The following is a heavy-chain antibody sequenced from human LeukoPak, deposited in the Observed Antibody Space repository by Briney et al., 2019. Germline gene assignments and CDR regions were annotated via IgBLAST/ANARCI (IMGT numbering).Heavy chain of an antibody. CDR2: IYAGDSDT. CDR3: ARQPARGYSYGFLRSYYYYGMDV. CDR1: GYSFTSYS. V-gene: IGHV5-51*01. J-gene: IGHJ6*02. Sequence: GEPLNISGKGSGYSFTSYSIGWLRQMPGKGLDWMGIIYAGDSDTRYSPSFQGQVNISADKSIRTAYLQWSSLKASDTAMYYCARQPARGYSYGFLRSYYYYGMDVWGQGTTVTVSS. D-gene: IGHD5-18*01.